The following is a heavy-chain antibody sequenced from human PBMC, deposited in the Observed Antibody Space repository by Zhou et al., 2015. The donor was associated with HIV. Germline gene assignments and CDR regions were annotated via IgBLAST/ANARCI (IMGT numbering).Heavy chain of an antibody. CDR2: IIPIFGTA. D-gene: IGHD2-15*01. CDR1: GGTFSSYA. Sequence: QVQLVQSGAEVKKPGSSVKVSCKASGGTFSSYAISWVRQAPGQGLEWMGGIIPIFGTANYAQKFQGRVTITADESTSTAYMELSSLRSEDTAVYYCARTGTYCSGGSCYPADWFDPWGQGTLVTVSS. CDR3: ARTGTYCSGGSCYPADWFDP. J-gene: IGHJ5*02. V-gene: IGHV1-69*01.